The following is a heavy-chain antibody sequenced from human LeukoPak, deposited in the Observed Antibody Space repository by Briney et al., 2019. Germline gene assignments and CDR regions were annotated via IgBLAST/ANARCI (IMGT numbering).Heavy chain of an antibody. J-gene: IGHJ6*02. V-gene: IGHV4-61*08. D-gene: IGHD6-6*01. CDR1: GGSISSGGYY. CDR3: ARVGRSIAAPDV. Sequence: SETLSLTCTVSGGSISSGGYYWSWIRQHPGKGLEWIGYIYYSGSTNYNPSLKSRVTISVDTSKNQFSLKLSSVTAADTAVYYCARVGRSIAAPDVWGQGTTVTVSS. CDR2: IYYSGST.